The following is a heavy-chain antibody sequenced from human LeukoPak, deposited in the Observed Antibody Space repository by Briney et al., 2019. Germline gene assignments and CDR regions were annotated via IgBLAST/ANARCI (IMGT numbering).Heavy chain of an antibody. CDR2: IYYSGTT. CDR1: GGSIGKTSYY. CDR3: ARFKQLGRSFDS. J-gene: IGHJ4*02. D-gene: IGHD1-1*01. V-gene: IGHV4-39*07. Sequence: PSETLSLTCTVSGGSIGKTSYYWGWIRQPPGKGLEWIGNIYYSGTTYCNPSLKSRVTISVDTSKNQLSLTLNSVTAADTDVYFCARFKQLGRSFDSWGLGSLVTVSS.